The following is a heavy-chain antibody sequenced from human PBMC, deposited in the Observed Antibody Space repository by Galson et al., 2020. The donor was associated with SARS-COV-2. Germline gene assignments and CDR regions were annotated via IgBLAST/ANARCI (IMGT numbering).Heavy chain of an antibody. CDR1: GYSFTDYF. D-gene: IGHD3-22*01. Sequence: ASVKVSCKASGYSFTDYFIHWVRQAPAQGLEWMGWINPNSGGTNYAQKFQGRVTMTRDTSISTAYMELSRLRSDDTAVYYCAIPYYYDSSVTGYFDYWGQGTLVTVSS. V-gene: IGHV1-2*02. J-gene: IGHJ4*02. CDR3: AIPYYYDSSVTGYFDY. CDR2: INPNSGGT.